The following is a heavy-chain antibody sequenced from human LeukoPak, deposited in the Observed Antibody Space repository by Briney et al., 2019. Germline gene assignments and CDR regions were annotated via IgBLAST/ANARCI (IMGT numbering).Heavy chain of an antibody. V-gene: IGHV3-33*06. Sequence: GGSLRLSCAASGFTFSSYGMHWVRQAPGKGLEWVAVIWYDGSNKYYADSVKGRFTISRDNSKNTLYLQMNSLRAEDTAVYYCAKESDDSSGYYSDFDYWGQGTLVTVSS. J-gene: IGHJ4*02. CDR1: GFTFSSYG. D-gene: IGHD3-22*01. CDR3: AKESDDSSGYYSDFDY. CDR2: IWYDGSNK.